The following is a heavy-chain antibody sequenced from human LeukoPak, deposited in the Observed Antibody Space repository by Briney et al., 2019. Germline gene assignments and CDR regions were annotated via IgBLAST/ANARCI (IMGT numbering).Heavy chain of an antibody. D-gene: IGHD5-24*01. CDR1: GYTFTSYY. CDR3: AREPEMATNRGGPFDP. J-gene: IGHJ5*02. Sequence: ASVKVSCKASGYTFTSYYMHWVRQAPGQGLEWMGIINPSGGSTSYAQKFQGRVTMTRDMSTSTVYMELSSLRSEDTAVYYCAREPEMATNRGGPFDPWGQGTLVTVSS. V-gene: IGHV1-46*01. CDR2: INPSGGST.